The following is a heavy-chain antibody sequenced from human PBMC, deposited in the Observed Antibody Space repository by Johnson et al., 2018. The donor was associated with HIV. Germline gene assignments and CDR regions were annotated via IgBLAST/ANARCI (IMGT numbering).Heavy chain of an antibody. V-gene: IGHV3-9*01. CDR2: ISWNSGSI. CDR3: ARNSCSGARCLGYDPVDV. J-gene: IGHJ3*01. D-gene: IGHD2-15*01. CDR1: GFTFDDYA. Sequence: VQLVESGGGLVQPGRSLRLSCAASGFTFDDYAMHWVRQAPGKGLEWVSGISWNSGSIGYADSVKGRFTISRDNAKNSLYLQMNSLRAEDTAVYYCARNSCSGARCLGYDPVDVWGQGTMVTVSS.